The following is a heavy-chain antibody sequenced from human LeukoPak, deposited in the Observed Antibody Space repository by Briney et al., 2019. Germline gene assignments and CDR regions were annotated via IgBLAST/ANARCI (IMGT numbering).Heavy chain of an antibody. CDR3: ARDAGYSSGWSV. CDR2: INHSGST. V-gene: IGHV4-34*01. CDR1: GGSFSGYY. J-gene: IGHJ4*02. D-gene: IGHD6-19*01. Sequence: SETLSLTCAVYGGSFSGYYWSWIRQPPGKGLEWIGEINHSGSTNYNPSLKSRVTISVDTSKNQFSLKLSSVTAADTAVYYCARDAGYSSGWSVWGQGTLVTVSS.